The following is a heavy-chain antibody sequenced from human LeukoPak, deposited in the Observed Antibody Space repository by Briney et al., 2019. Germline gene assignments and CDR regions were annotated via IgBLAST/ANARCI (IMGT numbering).Heavy chain of an antibody. Sequence: SVKVSCKASGGTFSSYAISWVRQAPGQGLEWMGGIIPIFGTANYAQKFQGRVTITADKSTSTAYMELSSLRSEDTAMFYCARELDGEGATPYYYFDYWGQGTLVTVSS. CDR1: GGTFSSYA. CDR2: IIPIFGTA. CDR3: ARELDGEGATPYYYFDY. V-gene: IGHV1-69*06. J-gene: IGHJ4*02. D-gene: IGHD1-26*01.